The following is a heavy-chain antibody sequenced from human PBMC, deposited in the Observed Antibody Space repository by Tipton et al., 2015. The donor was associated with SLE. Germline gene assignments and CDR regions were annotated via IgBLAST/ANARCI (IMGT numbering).Heavy chain of an antibody. J-gene: IGHJ4*02. V-gene: IGHV1-18*01. Sequence: QLVQSGAEVKKAGASVKVSCKTSGYTFTSCGISWVRQAPGQGLEWMGWISAYNGNTNYAQKFQGRVTMTRDTSTSTVYMDLTSLRSEDASVFYCARDTPWGQPLGAPDYWGQGTLVTVSS. CDR3: ARDTPWGQPLGAPDY. CDR2: ISAYNGNT. D-gene: IGHD6-13*01. CDR1: GYTFTSCG.